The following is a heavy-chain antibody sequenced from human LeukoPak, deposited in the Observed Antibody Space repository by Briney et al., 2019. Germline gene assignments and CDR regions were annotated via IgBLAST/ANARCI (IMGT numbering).Heavy chain of an antibody. CDR2: IYYSGST. J-gene: IGHJ3*02. D-gene: IGHD3-9*01. CDR1: GGSISSYY. V-gene: IGHV4-59*01. Sequence: PSETLSLTCTVSGGSISSYYWSWIRQPPGKGLEWIGYIYYSGSTNYNPSLKSRVTISVDTSKNQFSLKLSSVTAADTAVYYCAREDILTGQDAFDIWGQGTMVTVSS. CDR3: AREDILTGQDAFDI.